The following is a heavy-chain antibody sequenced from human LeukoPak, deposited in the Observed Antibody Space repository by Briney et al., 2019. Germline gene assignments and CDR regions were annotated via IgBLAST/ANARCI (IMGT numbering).Heavy chain of an antibody. CDR3: ARGQLYYDSSGFDY. Sequence: GESLKISCQGSGYSFTSYWIAWVRQMPGKGLEWVSSISSSSSYIYYADSVKGRFTISRDNAKNSVYLQMNSLRAEDTAVYYCARGQLYYDSSGFDYWGQGTLVTVSS. D-gene: IGHD3-22*01. CDR1: GYSFTSYW. CDR2: ISSSSSYI. J-gene: IGHJ4*02. V-gene: IGHV3-21*01.